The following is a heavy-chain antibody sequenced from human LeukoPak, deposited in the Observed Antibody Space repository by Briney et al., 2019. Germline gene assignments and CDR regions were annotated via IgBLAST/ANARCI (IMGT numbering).Heavy chain of an antibody. V-gene: IGHV1-2*02. J-gene: IGHJ3*02. Sequence: ASVKVSCKASGYTFTGYYMHWVRQAPGQGLEWVGWINPDNGATRYAQKFQGRVTMTRETSISTAYMELSRLRSDDTAVYYCARDGEHGGNDAFDIWGQGTMVTVSS. D-gene: IGHD4-23*01. CDR3: ARDGEHGGNDAFDI. CDR2: INPDNGAT. CDR1: GYTFTGYY.